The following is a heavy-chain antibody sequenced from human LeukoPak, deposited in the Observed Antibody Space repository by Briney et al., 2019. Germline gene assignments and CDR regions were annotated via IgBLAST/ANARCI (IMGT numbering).Heavy chain of an antibody. Sequence: VASVKVSCKASGYTFTSYYMHWVRQAPGQGLEWMGIINPSGGSTSYAQKFQGRVTMTEDTSTDTAYMELSSLRSEDTAVYYRATGGAAAGTPHFSWGQGTLVTVSS. D-gene: IGHD6-13*01. CDR1: GYTFTSYY. CDR3: ATGGAAAGTPHFS. CDR2: INPSGGST. J-gene: IGHJ4*02. V-gene: IGHV1-46*01.